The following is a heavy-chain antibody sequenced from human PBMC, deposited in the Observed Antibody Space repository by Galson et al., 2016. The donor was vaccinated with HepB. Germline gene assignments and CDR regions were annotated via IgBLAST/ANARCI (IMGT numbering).Heavy chain of an antibody. CDR2: LKQDGSDK. Sequence: SLRLSCAASGFTFSNYWMSWVRQAPGKGLECVANLKQDGSDKYYVDSVMGRFTISRDNAKNSLYLQMNSLSAEDTAVYYCARDMSSGWYWVYFDYWGQGTLVTVSS. D-gene: IGHD6-19*01. J-gene: IGHJ4*02. V-gene: IGHV3-7*01. CDR3: ARDMSSGWYWVYFDY. CDR1: GFTFSNYW.